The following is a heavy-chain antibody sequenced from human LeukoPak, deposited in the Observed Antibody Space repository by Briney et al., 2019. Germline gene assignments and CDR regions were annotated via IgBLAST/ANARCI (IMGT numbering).Heavy chain of an antibody. V-gene: IGHV1-2*02. D-gene: IGHD6-6*01. J-gene: IGHJ4*02. CDR1: GYTFTGYY. CDR3: AREGQGIRDSNSSGVYFDY. Sequence: ASVKVSCKASGYTFTGYYMHWVRQAPGQGLEWMGWINPNSGGTNYAQKFQGRVTMTRDTSISTAYMELSRLRPDDTAVYYCAREGQGIRDSNSSGVYFDYWGQGTLVTASS. CDR2: INPNSGGT.